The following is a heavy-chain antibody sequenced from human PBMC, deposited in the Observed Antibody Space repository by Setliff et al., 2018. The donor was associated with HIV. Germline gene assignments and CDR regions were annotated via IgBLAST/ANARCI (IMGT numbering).Heavy chain of an antibody. Sequence: PSETLSLTCTVSGGSISSPTYYWGWIRPPPGKGLEWIGTFYSSRSTYYNPSLRSRVTLSVDTSKNQFSLRLSSVTAVDTAVYFCAGRAQDSWNLDLWGRGTLVTVSS. CDR3: AGRAQDSWNLDL. CDR2: FYSSRST. CDR1: GGSISSPTYY. J-gene: IGHJ2*01. V-gene: IGHV4-39*01.